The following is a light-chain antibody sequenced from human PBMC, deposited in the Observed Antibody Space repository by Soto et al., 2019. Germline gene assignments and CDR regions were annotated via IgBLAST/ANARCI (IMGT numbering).Light chain of an antibody. J-gene: IGLJ1*01. CDR3: APWDDSLNGYV. CDR2: SNN. Sequence: QSALTQPPSASGTPGQRVTISCSGSSSNIGSNTVNWYQQLPGTAPKLLIYSNNQRPSGVPDRFSGSKSGTSASLAISGLQSEDEADYYCAPWDDSLNGYVFGTGTKLTVL. V-gene: IGLV1-44*01. CDR1: SSNIGSNT.